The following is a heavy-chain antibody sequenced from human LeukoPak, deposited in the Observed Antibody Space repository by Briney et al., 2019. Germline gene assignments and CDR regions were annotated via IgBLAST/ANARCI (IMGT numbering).Heavy chain of an antibody. Sequence: ASVKVSCKASGYAFTSYYMHWVRQAPGQGLEWMGIINPSGGSTSYAQKFQGRVTMTRDTSTSTVYMELSSLRSEDTAVYYCARDQKFTKIAVTGTGILNHWGQGTLVTVSS. D-gene: IGHD6-19*01. CDR1: GYAFTSYY. CDR3: ARDQKFTKIAVTGTGILNH. J-gene: IGHJ4*02. V-gene: IGHV1-46*01. CDR2: INPSGGST.